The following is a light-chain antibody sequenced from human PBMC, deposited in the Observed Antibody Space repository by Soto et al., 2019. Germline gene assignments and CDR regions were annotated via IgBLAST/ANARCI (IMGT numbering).Light chain of an antibody. CDR1: QSISTW. V-gene: IGKV1-5*03. Sequence: DIQMTQSPSTLSASVGDRVTITCRASQSISTWLAWYQQKPGKAPKLLIYKASTLEGGVPSRFSGSGSGTEVNITISTLHPDDFATYYCQQYNTYPLTFGGGTTVEIK. CDR3: QQYNTYPLT. CDR2: KAS. J-gene: IGKJ4*01.